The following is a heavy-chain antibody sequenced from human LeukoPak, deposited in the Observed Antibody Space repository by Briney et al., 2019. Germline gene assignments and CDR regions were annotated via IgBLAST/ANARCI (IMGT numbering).Heavy chain of an antibody. Sequence: SETLSLTCTVSGGSISNYNLSWIRQPPGKGLEWIGYIYYTGSTKYNPSMKSRVTISVDTSKNQFSLRLSSVTAEDTAVYYCARASPHDQSAYWGQGTQVTVSS. CDR2: IYYTGST. V-gene: IGHV4-59*08. CDR1: GGSISNYN. J-gene: IGHJ4*02. CDR3: ARASPHDQSAY. D-gene: IGHD6-6*01.